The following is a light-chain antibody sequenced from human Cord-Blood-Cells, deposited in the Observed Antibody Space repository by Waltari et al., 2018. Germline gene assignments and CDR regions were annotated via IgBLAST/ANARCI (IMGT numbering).Light chain of an antibody. J-gene: IGKJ4*01. V-gene: IGKV1-39*01. CDR2: AAS. Sequence: DIQMTQSPSSLSASVGDRVTITCRASQSISGYLNWYQQKPGKAPKLLIYAASSLQSGVPSRFSGSGSGTDFTLTISSLQPEDFATYYYQQSYSTPLTFGGGTKVEIK. CDR3: QQSYSTPLT. CDR1: QSISGY.